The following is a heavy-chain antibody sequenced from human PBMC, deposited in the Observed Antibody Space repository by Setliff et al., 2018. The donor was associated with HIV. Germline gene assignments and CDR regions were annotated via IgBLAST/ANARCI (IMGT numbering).Heavy chain of an antibody. Sequence: SETLSPTCTISGGSFGVYRWSWIRQSAGRGLEWIGRIDSSGTTDFKPSLKGRVAISVDTSRNQFSLRVTSVTAADTAVYFCARDRHSSGLGSYGPWGPGILVTVSS. J-gene: IGHJ5*02. D-gene: IGHD3-10*01. CDR2: IDSSGTT. CDR3: ARDRHSSGLGSYGP. CDR1: GGSFGVYR. V-gene: IGHV4-4*07.